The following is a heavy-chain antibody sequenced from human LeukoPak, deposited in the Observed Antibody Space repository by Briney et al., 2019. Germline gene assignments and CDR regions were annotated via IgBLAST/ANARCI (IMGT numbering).Heavy chain of an antibody. D-gene: IGHD3-22*01. J-gene: IGHJ4*02. CDR3: ARNYYDSSGYYSPPGY. CDR2: ISAYNGNT. V-gene: IGHV1-18*01. CDR1: GYTFTSYG. Sequence: ASVKVSCKASGYTFTSYGISWVRQAPGQGLEWMGWISAYNGNTNYAQKLQGRVTMTTDTSTSTAYMELSSLRSEDTAVYYCARNYYDSSGYYSPPGYWGQGTLVTVSS.